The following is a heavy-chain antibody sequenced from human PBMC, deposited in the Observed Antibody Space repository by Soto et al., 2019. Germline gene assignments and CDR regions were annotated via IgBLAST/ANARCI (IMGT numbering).Heavy chain of an antibody. J-gene: IGHJ4*02. CDR3: AKDGRGYIWGSHRSLYYTDY. Sequence: GGSLRLSCAASGFTFSSDAMSWVRQAPGKGLEWVSAISGSGGSTYYADSVKGRFTISRDNSKNTLYLQMNSLRAEDTAVYYCAKDGRGYIWGSHRSLYYTDYWGPGTLVTVSS. D-gene: IGHD3-16*02. CDR2: ISGSGGST. CDR1: GFTFSSDA. V-gene: IGHV3-23*01.